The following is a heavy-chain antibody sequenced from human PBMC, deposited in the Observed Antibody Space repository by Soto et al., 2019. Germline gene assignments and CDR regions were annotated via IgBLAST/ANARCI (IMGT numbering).Heavy chain of an antibody. Sequence: EVQVLESGGGLVQPGGSLRLSCDASGFTFSAFAMSWVRQVPGKGLEWVSAISGSGGSTYYADSVKGLFTISRDNSKNTLYLQMTSLRAEDTAVYYCAQLGSDFLNWFDPWGQGTLVTVSS. D-gene: IGHD3-16*01. V-gene: IGHV3-23*01. CDR2: ISGSGGST. J-gene: IGHJ5*02. CDR1: GFTFSAFA. CDR3: AQLGSDFLNWFDP.